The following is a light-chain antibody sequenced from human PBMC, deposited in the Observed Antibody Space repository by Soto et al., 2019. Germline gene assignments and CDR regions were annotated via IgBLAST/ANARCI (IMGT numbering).Light chain of an antibody. J-gene: IGLJ1*01. CDR1: SSDVGGYDY. CDR2: DVT. CDR3: CSYAGSNNFV. Sequence: QSVLTQPPSVSGSPGQSVTISCTGTSSDVGGYDYVSWYQQHPGKAPKLLIYDVTKRPSGVPDRFSGSKSGNTASLTISGLQAEDEADFFCCSYAGSNNFVFGTGTKLTVL. V-gene: IGLV2-11*01.